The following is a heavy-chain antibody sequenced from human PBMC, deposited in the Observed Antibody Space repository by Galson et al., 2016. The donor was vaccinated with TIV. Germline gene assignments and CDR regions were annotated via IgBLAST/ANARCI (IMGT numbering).Heavy chain of an antibody. V-gene: IGHV3-53*01. CDR1: GFTFSNYA. Sequence: LSCAASGFTFSNYALSWVRQAPGKGLEWVSVIYSGGEAYYADSVKGRFTISRDNSKNILHLEMNSLRAEDTAMYYCARKDSGAHGDLRGAFDIWGQGTMVTVSS. CDR3: ARKDSGAHGDLRGAFDI. CDR2: IYSGGEA. D-gene: IGHD4-17*01. J-gene: IGHJ3*02.